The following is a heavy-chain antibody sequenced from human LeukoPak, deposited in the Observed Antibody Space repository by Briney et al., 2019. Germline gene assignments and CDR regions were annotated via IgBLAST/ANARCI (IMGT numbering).Heavy chain of an antibody. CDR2: MYLDGRT. J-gene: IGHJ4*02. V-gene: IGHV4-4*02. CDR3: AGLEGRYSTDWFYFFDY. Sequence: PSETLSLTCAVSGGSISSLNLWSWLRQPPGKGLEWVGEMYLDGRTNFHPSVRGRVTIFIDKPKNQLSLQLTSVTAADTAVYYCAGLEGRYSTDWFYFFDYWGQAALVTVSS. CDR1: GGSISSLNL. D-gene: IGHD6-19*01.